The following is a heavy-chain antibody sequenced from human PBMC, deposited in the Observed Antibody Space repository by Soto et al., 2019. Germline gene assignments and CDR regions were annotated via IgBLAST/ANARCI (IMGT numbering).Heavy chain of an antibody. D-gene: IGHD3-10*01. CDR3: SRGPFR. Sequence: EVQLVDSGGGLVQPGGSLRLSCVASGFTFSSYWASWDRQAPGKGLEWVANIAPDGSQKNYVDSVKGRFTISRDNAKNSRYLQMNSLRVWDTAVDDCSRGPFRWSQGTLVTVSS. CDR2: IAPDGSQK. J-gene: IGHJ4*02. CDR1: GFTFSSYW. V-gene: IGHV3-7*01.